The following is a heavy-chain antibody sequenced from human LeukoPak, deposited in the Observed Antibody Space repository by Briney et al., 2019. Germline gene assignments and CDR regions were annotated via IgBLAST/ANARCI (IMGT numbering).Heavy chain of an antibody. V-gene: IGHV4-4*09. CDR1: GGSISSYY. CDR3: ARLYYGSGSYHFDY. CDR2: IYTSRST. Sequence: LETLSLTCTVSGGSISSYYWSWIRQPPGKGLEWIGYIYTSRSTNYNPSLKSRVTISVDTSKNQFSLKLSSVTAADTAVYYCARLYYGSGSYHFDYWGPGTLVTVSS. D-gene: IGHD3-10*01. J-gene: IGHJ4*02.